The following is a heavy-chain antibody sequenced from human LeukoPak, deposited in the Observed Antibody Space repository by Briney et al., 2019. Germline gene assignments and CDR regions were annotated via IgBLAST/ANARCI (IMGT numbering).Heavy chain of an antibody. CDR3: ASANGYEGRYFQH. Sequence: SQTLSLTCTVSAVSINSGGYYWSSIRQHPGKGLEWIGYIYYSGSTYFNPSLKSRLTISVDKSKNQFYLKLSSVTAAETAVYYCASANGYEGRYFQHWGQGTLVTVSS. CDR1: AVSINSGGYY. V-gene: IGHV4-31*03. D-gene: IGHD5-18*01. J-gene: IGHJ1*01. CDR2: IYYSGST.